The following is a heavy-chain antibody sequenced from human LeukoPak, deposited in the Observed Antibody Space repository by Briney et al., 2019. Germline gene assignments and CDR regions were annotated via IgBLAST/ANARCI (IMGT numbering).Heavy chain of an antibody. CDR1: GGSISSSSYY. D-gene: IGHD3-10*01. Sequence: SETLSLTCTVSGGSISSSSYYWGWIRQPPGKGLEWIGSIYYSGSTYYNPSLKSRVTISVDTSKNQFSLKLSSVTAADTAVYYCASGGDYYGSGSYNGNDYWGQGTLVTVSS. J-gene: IGHJ4*02. V-gene: IGHV4-39*07. CDR2: IYYSGST. CDR3: ASGGDYYGSGSYNGNDY.